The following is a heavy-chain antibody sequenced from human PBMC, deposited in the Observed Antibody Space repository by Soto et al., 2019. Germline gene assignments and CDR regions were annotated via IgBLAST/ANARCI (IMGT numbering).Heavy chain of an antibody. CDR1: GGSISSGDYY. D-gene: IGHD6-19*01. J-gene: IGHJ6*02. CDR2: IYYSGST. Sequence: PSETLSLTCTVSGGSISSGDYYWSWTRQPPGKGLEWIGYIYYSGSTYYNPSLKRRVTISVDTSKNQFSLKLSSVTAADTAVYYCARVAVAGDYYYYGMDVWGQGTTVTVSS. V-gene: IGHV4-30-4*01. CDR3: ARVAVAGDYYYYGMDV.